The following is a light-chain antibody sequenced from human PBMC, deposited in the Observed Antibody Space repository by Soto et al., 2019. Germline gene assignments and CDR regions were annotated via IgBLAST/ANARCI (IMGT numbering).Light chain of an antibody. Sequence: QSVLTQPPSASGAPGQRVTISCSGSSSNIGSNTVNWYQQLPGTAPKLLIYTNNQRPSGVRDRFSGSRSGTSASLAISGLQSEDEADYYCAAWDDSVNGLVFGTGTKGTVL. CDR2: TNN. V-gene: IGLV1-44*01. J-gene: IGLJ1*01. CDR3: AAWDDSVNGLV. CDR1: SSNIGSNT.